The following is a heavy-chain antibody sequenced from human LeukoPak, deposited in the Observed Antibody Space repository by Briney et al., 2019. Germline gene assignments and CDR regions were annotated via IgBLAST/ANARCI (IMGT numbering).Heavy chain of an antibody. Sequence: GGSLRLSCAASGFPFSDDWMSWVRQAPGKGLEWVGRIKKKDDGGTTDYAAPVKGRFTISRDDSKNMLYLEMNNLKIGDTAVYYCTTVTMVRDYDYWGQGTLVTVSS. CDR3: TTVTMVRDYDY. J-gene: IGHJ4*02. CDR1: GFPFSDDW. V-gene: IGHV3-15*01. CDR2: IKKKDDGGTT. D-gene: IGHD3-10*01.